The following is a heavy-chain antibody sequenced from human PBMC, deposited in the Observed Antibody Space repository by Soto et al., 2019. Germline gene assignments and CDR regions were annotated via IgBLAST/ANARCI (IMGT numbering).Heavy chain of an antibody. J-gene: IGHJ1*01. CDR3: AREGSGYNL. CDR1: GVSFSSFG. Sequence: GASVKVSCKASGVSFSSFGTSWVRQAPGQGLEWMGGIIPVFGRPNYAQRFRGRLTITADESTNTVYLELIDLRSEDTAVYYCAREGSGYNLWGQGTQVTVSS. CDR2: IIPVFGRP. V-gene: IGHV1-69*13. D-gene: IGHD5-12*01.